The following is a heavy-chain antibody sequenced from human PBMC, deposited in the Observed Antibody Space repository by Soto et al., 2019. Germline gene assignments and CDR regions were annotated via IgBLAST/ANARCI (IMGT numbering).Heavy chain of an antibody. CDR1: GFTFDEYA. CDR3: AKDTLYGGNYYYYYMDV. D-gene: IGHD4-17*01. J-gene: IGHJ6*03. Sequence: EVQLVESGGGLVQPGGSLRLSCAVSGFTFDEYAMHWVRQAPGKGLEWVSGISWNSGSVGYANSVKGRFTISRDNAKNSLYLQMNSLRAEDTALYYCAKDTLYGGNYYYYYMDVWDKGTAVTVSS. V-gene: IGHV3-9*01. CDR2: ISWNSGSV.